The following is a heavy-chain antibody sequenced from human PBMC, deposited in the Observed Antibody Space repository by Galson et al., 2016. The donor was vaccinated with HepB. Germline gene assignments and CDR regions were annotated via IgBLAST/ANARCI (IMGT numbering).Heavy chain of an antibody. CDR1: GDSISSLEYY. CDR2: IYYSGST. J-gene: IGHJ4*02. Sequence: SETLSLTCIVSGDSISSLEYYWGWIRQPPGRGLEWVGSIYYSGSTSYNPSLESRVTISLDTSKNQFSLNLTSATAADTAIYYCARHAGYLHSTADYVFDYWGQGTLVTVSS. CDR3: ARHAGYLHSTADYVFDY. V-gene: IGHV4-39*01. D-gene: IGHD4-17*01.